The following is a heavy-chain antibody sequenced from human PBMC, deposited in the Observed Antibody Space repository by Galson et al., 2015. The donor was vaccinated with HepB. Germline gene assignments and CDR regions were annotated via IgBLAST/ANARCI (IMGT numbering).Heavy chain of an antibody. CDR2: IYHSGST. D-gene: IGHD3-10*01. J-gene: IGHJ5*02. V-gene: IGHV4-30-2*01. Sequence: TLSLTCAVSGGSISSGGYSWSWIRQPPGKGLEWIGYIYHSGSTYYNPSLKSRVTISVDRSKNQFSLKLSSVTAADTAVYYCARGWFGWRFDPWGQGTLVTVSS. CDR3: ARGWFGWRFDP. CDR1: GGSISSGGYS.